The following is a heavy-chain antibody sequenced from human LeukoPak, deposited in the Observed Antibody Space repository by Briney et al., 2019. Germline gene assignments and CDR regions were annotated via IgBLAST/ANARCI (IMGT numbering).Heavy chain of an antibody. D-gene: IGHD6-19*01. Sequence: GASVKVSCKASGGTFSSYAISWVRQAPGQGLEWMGGIIPIFGTANYAQKFQGRVTITADESTSTAYLQWSSLKASDTAMYYCARPRGSSGPFDYWGQGTLVTVSS. CDR3: ARPRGSSGPFDY. V-gene: IGHV1-69*13. CDR1: GGTFSSYA. J-gene: IGHJ4*02. CDR2: IIPIFGTA.